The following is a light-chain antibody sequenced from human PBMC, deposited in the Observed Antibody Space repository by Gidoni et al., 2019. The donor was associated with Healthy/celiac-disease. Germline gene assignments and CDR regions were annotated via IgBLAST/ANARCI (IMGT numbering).Light chain of an antibody. CDR3: QQSYSTPLVT. CDR1: QSISSY. Sequence: DTQMTQSPSSLSASVGARVTITSRASQSISSYLNWYQQKQGKAPKLLIYAASSLQSGFPSSFSGSGSGTDLTLTISSLQPEDFATYYYQQSYSTPLVTFXGXTKVEIK. CDR2: AAS. V-gene: IGKV1-39*01. J-gene: IGKJ4*01.